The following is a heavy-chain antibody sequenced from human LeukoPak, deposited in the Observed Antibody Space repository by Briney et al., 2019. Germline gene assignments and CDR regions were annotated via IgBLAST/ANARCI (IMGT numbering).Heavy chain of an antibody. CDR3: AKRDTAMVFAGIFGY. D-gene: IGHD5-18*01. CDR1: GFTFSSYS. CDR2: ISSSSSTI. Sequence: PGGSLRLSCAASGFTFSSYSMNWVRQAPGKGLEWVSYISSSSSTIYYADSVKGRFTISRDNAKNSLYLQMNSLRAEDTAVYYCAKRDTAMVFAGIFGYWGQGTLVTVSS. V-gene: IGHV3-48*01. J-gene: IGHJ4*02.